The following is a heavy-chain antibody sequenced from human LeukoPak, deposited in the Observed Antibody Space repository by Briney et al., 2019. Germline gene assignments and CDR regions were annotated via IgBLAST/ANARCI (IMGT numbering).Heavy chain of an antibody. J-gene: IGHJ5*02. Sequence: PGRSLRLSCAASGFSFSSYAMHWVRQAPGKGLEWVAVISYDGSNKYYADSVKGRFTISRDNSNNTLYLQMNSLRAEDTAVYYCARDGLYDSSGYYENWFDPWGQGTLVTVSS. CDR2: ISYDGSNK. V-gene: IGHV3-30*01. CDR1: GFSFSSYA. CDR3: ARDGLYDSSGYYENWFDP. D-gene: IGHD3-22*01.